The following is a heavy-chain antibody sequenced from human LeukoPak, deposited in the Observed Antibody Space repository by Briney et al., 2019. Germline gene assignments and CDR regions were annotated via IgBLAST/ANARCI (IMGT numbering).Heavy chain of an antibody. Sequence: PGGSLRLSCAASGFTFSSYWMNWVRQAPGKGLEWVAHIKEDGSEKYYVDSVKGRFTISRDNAKNSLYLQMNSLRAEDTAVYYCARDSDVPFDYWGQGTLVTVSS. CDR3: ARDSDVPFDY. V-gene: IGHV3-7*01. J-gene: IGHJ4*02. CDR1: GFTFSSYW. CDR2: IKEDGSEK. D-gene: IGHD3-16*01.